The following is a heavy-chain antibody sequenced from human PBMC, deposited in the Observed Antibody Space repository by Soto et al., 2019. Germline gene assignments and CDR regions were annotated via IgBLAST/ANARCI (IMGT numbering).Heavy chain of an antibody. CDR1: GGSFSGYS. CDR3: ARAHSRYSYGSLPDY. Sequence: PSETLSLTCAVYGGSFSGYSWYWIRQPPGKGLEWIGEINHSGSTYYNPSLKSRVTISADTSKNQFSLKLSSVTAADTAVYYCARAHSRYSYGSLPDYWGQGTLVTVSS. CDR2: INHSGST. D-gene: IGHD5-18*01. V-gene: IGHV4-34*01. J-gene: IGHJ4*02.